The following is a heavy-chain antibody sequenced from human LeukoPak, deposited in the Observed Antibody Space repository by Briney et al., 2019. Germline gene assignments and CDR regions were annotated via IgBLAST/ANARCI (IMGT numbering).Heavy chain of an antibody. CDR3: ARDLKYYYGSGNPFDY. V-gene: IGHV4-34*01. Sequence: SETLSLTCAVYGGSFSGYYWSWIRQPPGKGLEWIGEINHSGSTNYNPSLKSRVTISVDTSKNQFSLKLSSVTAADTAVYYCARDLKYYYGSGNPFDYWGQGTLVTVSS. D-gene: IGHD3-10*01. J-gene: IGHJ4*02. CDR1: GGSFSGYY. CDR2: INHSGST.